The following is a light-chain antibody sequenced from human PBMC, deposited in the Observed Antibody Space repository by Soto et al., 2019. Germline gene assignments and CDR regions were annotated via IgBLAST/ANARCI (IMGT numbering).Light chain of an antibody. Sequence: DIQMTQSPASLSASVGDRVTITCRASQSISNYLSWYQQKPGKAPKLLIYGASSLQSGVPSRFSGSGSWEDVTVGISSLQPEDFATYYCQHSSSIQRTVGQGTKVDIK. CDR2: GAS. J-gene: IGKJ1*01. CDR3: QHSSSIQRT. CDR1: QSISNY. V-gene: IGKV1-39*01.